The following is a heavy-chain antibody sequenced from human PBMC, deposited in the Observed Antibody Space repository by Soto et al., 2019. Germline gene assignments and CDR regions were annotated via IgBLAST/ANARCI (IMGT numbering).Heavy chain of an antibody. CDR2: IYWDDDK. CDR3: AHSPEQLLYVY. CDR1: GFSLSTSGVG. J-gene: IGHJ4*02. V-gene: IGHV2-5*02. D-gene: IGHD2-2*02. Sequence: QITLKESGPTLVKPTQTLTLTCTFSGFSLSTSGVGVGWIRQPPGKALEWLALIYWDDDKRYSPSLKGRLTITKDHSKNQVVLTMNSMDPVDTATYYCAHSPEQLLYVYWGQGTLVTVSS.